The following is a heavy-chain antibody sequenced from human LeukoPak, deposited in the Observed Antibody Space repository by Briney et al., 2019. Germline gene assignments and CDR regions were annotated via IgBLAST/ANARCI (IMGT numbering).Heavy chain of an antibody. CDR3: ARRTGYCSGGSCYHWFDP. J-gene: IGHJ5*02. CDR1: GGSISSYY. CDR2: INYSGST. V-gene: IGHV4-59*01. Sequence: SETLSLTCTVSGGSISSYYWSWVRQPPGKGLEWIGYINYSGSTNYNPSLKSRVTISVDTSKNQFSLKLSSVTAADTAVYYCARRTGYCSGGSCYHWFDPWGQGTLVTVSS. D-gene: IGHD2-15*01.